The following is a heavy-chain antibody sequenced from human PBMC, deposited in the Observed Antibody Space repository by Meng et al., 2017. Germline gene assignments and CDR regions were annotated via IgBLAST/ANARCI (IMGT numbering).Heavy chain of an antibody. CDR2: IIPIFGTA. D-gene: IGHD2-2*01. V-gene: IGHV1-69*13. CDR3: ASDTYCSSTSCYGWGGYYYYGMDV. J-gene: IGHJ6*02. CDR1: GGTFSSYA. Sequence: SVKVSCKASGGTFSSYAISWVRQAPGQGLEWMGGIIPIFGTANYAQKFQGRVTITADESTSTAYMELSSLRSEDTAVYYCASDTYCSSTSCYGWGGYYYYGMDVWGQGTTVTGSS.